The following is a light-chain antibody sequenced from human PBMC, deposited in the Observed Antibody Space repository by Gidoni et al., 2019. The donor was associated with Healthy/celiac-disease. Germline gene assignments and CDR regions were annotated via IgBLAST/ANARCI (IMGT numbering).Light chain of an antibody. CDR2: AAS. CDR3: QQSYSTPPCT. Sequence: DIQMTQYPSSLSASVGDRVTITCRASQSISSYLNWYQQKPGKAPKLLIYAASSLQSGVPSRFSGSGSGTDFTLTISSLQPEDFATYYCQQSYSTPPCTFGQXTKLEIK. V-gene: IGKV1-39*01. J-gene: IGKJ2*02. CDR1: QSISSY.